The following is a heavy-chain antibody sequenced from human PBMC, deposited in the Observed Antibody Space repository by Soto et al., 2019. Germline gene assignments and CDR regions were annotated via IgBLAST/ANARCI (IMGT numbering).Heavy chain of an antibody. V-gene: IGHV1-69*01. CDR3: ARDRYYYDSSGYIGVENRFDP. D-gene: IGHD3-22*01. J-gene: IGHJ5*02. CDR1: GGTFSSYA. CDR2: IIPIFGTA. Sequence: QVQLVQSGAEVKKPGSSVKVSCKASGGTFSSYAISWVRQAPGQGLEWMGGIIPIFGTADYAQKIHGRVTITEDESPSTAYMEMSSLRSEDTAVYYCARDRYYYDSSGYIGVENRFDPWGQGTLVTVSS.